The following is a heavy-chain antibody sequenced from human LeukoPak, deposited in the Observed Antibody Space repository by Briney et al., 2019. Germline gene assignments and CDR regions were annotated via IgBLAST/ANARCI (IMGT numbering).Heavy chain of an antibody. CDR2: ISWNSGSI. V-gene: IGHV3-9*01. Sequence: PGRSLRLSCAASGFTFDDYAMHWVRQAPGKGLEWVSGISWNSGSIGYADSVKGRFTISRDNAKNSLYLQMNSLRAEDTALYYCAKDTARYYDSSGYYPHFDYWGQGTLVTVSS. CDR1: GFTFDDYA. CDR3: AKDTARYYDSSGYYPHFDY. D-gene: IGHD3-22*01. J-gene: IGHJ4*02.